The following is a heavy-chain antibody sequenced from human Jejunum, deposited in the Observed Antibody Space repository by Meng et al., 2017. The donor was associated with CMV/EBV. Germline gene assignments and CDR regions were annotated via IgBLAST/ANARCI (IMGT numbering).Heavy chain of an antibody. V-gene: IGHV3-49*03. CDR1: SFDGYS. D-gene: IGHD3-9*01. CDR3: TRAFDSCYYYYAIEV. CDR2: IRSKEHGGTT. J-gene: IGHJ6*02. Sequence: SFDGYSLAWFRQAPGKGLEWVSLIRSKEHGGTTEYAASVKGRFTVSRDDSKSVAYLQMNSLKTEDTAVYYCTRAFDSCYYYYAIEVWGQGTRSPSP.